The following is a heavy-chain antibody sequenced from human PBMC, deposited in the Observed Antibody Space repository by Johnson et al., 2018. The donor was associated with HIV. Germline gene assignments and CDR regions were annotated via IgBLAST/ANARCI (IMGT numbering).Heavy chain of an antibody. CDR2: ISYDGSNK. CDR1: GFSFSGSA. CDR3: VRGRVSTVVVDLRGGGFDI. Sequence: QVQLVESGGGVVQPGRSLRLSCAASGFSFSGSAMHWVRQAPGKGLEWVAGISYDGSNKYYADSVKGRFTISRDNSKNTLYLQMNSLGDEDKAVYYCVRGRVSTVVVDLRGGGFDIWGQGTLVTVSS. V-gene: IGHV3-30*04. D-gene: IGHD2-2*01. J-gene: IGHJ3*02.